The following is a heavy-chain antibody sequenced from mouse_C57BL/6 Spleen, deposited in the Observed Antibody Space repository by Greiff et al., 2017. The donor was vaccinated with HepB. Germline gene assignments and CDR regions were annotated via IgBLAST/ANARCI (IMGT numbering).Heavy chain of an antibody. Sequence: EVQLQESGTVLARPGASVKMSCKTSGYTFTSYWMHWVKQRPGQGLEWIGAIYPGNSDTSYNQKFKGKAKLTAVTSASTAYMELSSLTNEDSAVYYCTRLSWGWLLPFDYWGQGTTLTVSS. CDR2: IYPGNSDT. D-gene: IGHD2-3*01. CDR3: TRLSWGWLLPFDY. J-gene: IGHJ2*01. V-gene: IGHV1-5*01. CDR1: GYTFTSYW.